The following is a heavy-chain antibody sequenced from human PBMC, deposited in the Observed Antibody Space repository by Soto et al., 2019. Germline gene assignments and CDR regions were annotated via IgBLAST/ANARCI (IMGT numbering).Heavy chain of an antibody. CDR1: GFSLSSIGVG. Sequence: QITLKESGPTLVNPTQTLTLTCTFSGFSLSSIGVGEGWIRQPPGKALEWIGSLHWDDDKHYSPSLKSKISIAKDTSKDQVVLTLTNMDPVDTSTYYCAHTIVVVPTAHDAFDVWGKGPMVTVSS. CDR2: LHWDDDK. CDR3: AHTIVVVPTAHDAFDV. D-gene: IGHD2-2*01. V-gene: IGHV2-5*02. J-gene: IGHJ3*01.